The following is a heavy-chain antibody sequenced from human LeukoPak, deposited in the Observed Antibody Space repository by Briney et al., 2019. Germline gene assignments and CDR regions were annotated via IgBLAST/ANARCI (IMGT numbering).Heavy chain of an antibody. D-gene: IGHD6-13*01. Sequence: PGGSLRLSCAASGFTFSSYAMSWVRQAPGKGLEWVSAISGSGGSTYYADSVKGRFTISRDNSKNTLYLQMNSLRAEDTAVYYCAKQPYISSSWYSDYFDYWGQGTLVTVSS. J-gene: IGHJ4*02. CDR3: AKQPYISSSWYSDYFDY. CDR1: GFTFSSYA. CDR2: ISGSGGST. V-gene: IGHV3-23*01.